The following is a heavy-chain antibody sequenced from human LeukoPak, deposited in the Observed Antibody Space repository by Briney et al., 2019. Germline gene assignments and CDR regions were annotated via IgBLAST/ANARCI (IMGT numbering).Heavy chain of an antibody. CDR1: GGSISSGSYY. J-gene: IGHJ6*03. CDR3: ARGTNPVEIPGYMDV. CDR2: IYTSGST. V-gene: IGHV4-61*02. Sequence: SETLSLTCTVSGGSISSGSYYWSWIRQPAGKGLEWIGRIYTSGSTNYNPSLKSRVTISVDTSKNQFSLKLSSVTAADTAVYYCARGTNPVEIPGYMDVWGKGTTVTISS. D-gene: IGHD5-24*01.